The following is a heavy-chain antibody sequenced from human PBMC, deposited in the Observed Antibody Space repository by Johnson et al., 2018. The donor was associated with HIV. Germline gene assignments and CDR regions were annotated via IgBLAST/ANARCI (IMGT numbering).Heavy chain of an antibody. J-gene: IGHJ3*01. CDR2: ISSSGSSR. V-gene: IGHV3-48*03. D-gene: IGHD3-16*01. CDR3: ARGLWLTPDVFDF. Sequence: VQLVESGGGLVQPGGSLRLSCTASGFTFSRYAMHWVRQAPGKGLEWVSYISSSGSSRYYADSVKGRFTVSRDNAKNPLYLQTTSLRADDTAVYYCARGLWLTPDVFDFWGQGTKVSVSS. CDR1: GFTFSRYA.